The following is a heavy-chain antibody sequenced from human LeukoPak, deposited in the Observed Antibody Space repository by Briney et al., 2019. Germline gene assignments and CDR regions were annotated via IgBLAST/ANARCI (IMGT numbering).Heavy chain of an antibody. D-gene: IGHD2-2*01. J-gene: IGHJ5*02. Sequence: ASVKVSCKASGYTFTGYYMHWVRQASGQGLEWMGWINPDSGGTNYAQKFQDRVTMTRDTSITTAYMELSRLISDDTAVYYCARGAGTPSSTSYNWFDPWGQGTLVTVSS. CDR2: INPDSGGT. V-gene: IGHV1-2*02. CDR3: ARGAGTPSSTSYNWFDP. CDR1: GYTFTGYY.